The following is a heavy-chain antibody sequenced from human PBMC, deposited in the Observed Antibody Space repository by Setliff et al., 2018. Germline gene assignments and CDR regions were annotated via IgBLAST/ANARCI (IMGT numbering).Heavy chain of an antibody. CDR3: ARGNSGGDY. CDR2: ISPDSIYI. Sequence: GSLRLSCAASGFTFRTFSMHWVRRAPGKGLEWVSSISPDSIYIYYADSVKGRLTISRDNAWDSLYLQMNSLGAEDTAVYYCARGNSGGDYWGQGTLVTVSS. CDR1: GFTFRTFS. J-gene: IGHJ4*02. V-gene: IGHV3-21*01. D-gene: IGHD6-25*01.